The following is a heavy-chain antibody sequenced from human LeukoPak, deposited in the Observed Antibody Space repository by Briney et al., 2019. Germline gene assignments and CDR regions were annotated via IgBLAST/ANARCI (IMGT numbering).Heavy chain of an antibody. CDR2: MTYDENTE. CDR3: ARGTYYYGSGNWRVDV. D-gene: IGHD3-10*01. V-gene: IGHV3-30*09. Sequence: GGSLRFSCIASGFTFSNYAMHWVRQAPGKGLEWVAVMTYDENTEYYAHSVKGRFAISRDNSKNTLYLQLSSLRIQDTAVYYCARGTYYYGSGNWRVDVWGNGTTVTVSS. J-gene: IGHJ6*04. CDR1: GFTFSNYA.